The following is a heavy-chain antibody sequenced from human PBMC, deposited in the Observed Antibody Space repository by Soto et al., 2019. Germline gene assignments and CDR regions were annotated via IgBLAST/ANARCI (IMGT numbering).Heavy chain of an antibody. V-gene: IGHV4-34*01. J-gene: IGHJ6*02. CDR1: GGSFTGYY. D-gene: IGHD3-3*01. CDR2: INYRGST. CDR3: VRGQPHRITIFEVVIRSYDYGMDV. Sequence: QVQLQQWGAGLLKPSETLSLTCAVYGGSFTGYYWTWIRQTPGKGLEWIGEINYRGSTYYTPSLEGRITMAVDTLKNQFSQKLSSVTAADTAVYFCVRGQPHRITIFEVVIRSYDYGMDVWGQGTTVTVSS.